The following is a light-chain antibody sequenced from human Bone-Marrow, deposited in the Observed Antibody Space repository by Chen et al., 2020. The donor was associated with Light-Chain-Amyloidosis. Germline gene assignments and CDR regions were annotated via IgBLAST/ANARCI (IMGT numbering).Light chain of an antibody. CDR3: QVWERSSDRPV. Sequence: SYVLTQPSSVSVPPGQTATIACGGNNIGTTSVHWYQQTPGPAPLLVVYDDSDRPSGIPERWSGANTGNTATMTISRGAAGEDADYDCQVWERSSDRPVFGGGTKLTVL. V-gene: IGLV3-21*02. CDR2: DDS. J-gene: IGLJ3*02. CDR1: NIGTTS.